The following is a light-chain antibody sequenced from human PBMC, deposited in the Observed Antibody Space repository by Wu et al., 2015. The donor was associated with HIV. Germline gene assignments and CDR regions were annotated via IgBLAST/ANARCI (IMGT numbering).Light chain of an antibody. CDR1: QSVSSSF. CDR3: QQYGRSPYT. CDR2: TTS. Sequence: EIVLTQSPGTLSLFPGQRATLSCRASQSVSSSFLAWYQQKPGLAPRLLIHTTSNRASDIPDRFSGSGSGTDFTLTISRLEPEGFAVYYCQQYGRSPYTFGQGTRLEI. V-gene: IGKV3-20*01. J-gene: IGKJ2*01.